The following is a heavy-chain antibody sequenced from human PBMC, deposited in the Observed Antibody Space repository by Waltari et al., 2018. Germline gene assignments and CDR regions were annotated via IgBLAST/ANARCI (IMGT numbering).Heavy chain of an antibody. D-gene: IGHD2-2*01. CDR3: ARTPLYCSSTNNACYYYYYYMDV. J-gene: IGHJ6*03. CDR1: VGSISSYY. CDR2: IYYSGST. V-gene: IGHV4-59*01. Sequence: QVQLQESGPGLVKPSETLSLTCTVSVGSISSYYWSWIRQPPGKGLEWIGYIYYSGSTNYNPSLKSRVTISVDTSKNQFSLKLSSVTAADTAVYYCARTPLYCSSTNNACYYYYYYMDVWGKGTTVTISS.